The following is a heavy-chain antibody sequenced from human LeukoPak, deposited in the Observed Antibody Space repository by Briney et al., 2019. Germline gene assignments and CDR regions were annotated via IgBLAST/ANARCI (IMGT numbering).Heavy chain of an antibody. V-gene: IGHV4-61*01. CDR3: ARIGHEDYYFDY. CDR1: GGSITTSSYY. Sequence: SETLSLTCTVSGGSITTSSYYWSWIRQPPGKGLEWIGYIYYSGSTNYNPSLKSRVTISVDTSKNQFSLKLSSVTAADTAVYYCARIGHEDYYFDYWGQGTLVTVSS. J-gene: IGHJ4*02. CDR2: IYYSGST.